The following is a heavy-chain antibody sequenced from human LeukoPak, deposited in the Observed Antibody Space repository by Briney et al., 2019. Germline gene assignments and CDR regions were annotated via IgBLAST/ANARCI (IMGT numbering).Heavy chain of an antibody. CDR2: ISGSGDYT. D-gene: IGHD3-10*01. V-gene: IGHV3-23*01. Sequence: GGSLRLSCAASGFTFSSHGMSWVRQAPGEGLEWVSTISGSGDYTYYADSVKGRFTISRDNSKNTLYLQMNSLRAEDTAIYYCAKVTYGSGTYGAFDSWGQGTLVTVSS. J-gene: IGHJ4*02. CDR1: GFTFSSHG. CDR3: AKVTYGSGTYGAFDS.